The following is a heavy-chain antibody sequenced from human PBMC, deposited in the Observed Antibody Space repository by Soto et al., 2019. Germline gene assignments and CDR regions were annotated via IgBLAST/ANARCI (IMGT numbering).Heavy chain of an antibody. CDR3: ARKTGNSGWYYYFDY. CDR1: GYSFTSYW. J-gene: IGHJ4*02. Sequence: PRESLKISCKGSGYSFTSYWIGWVRQMPGKGLEWMGIIYPGDSDTRYSPSFQGQVTISADKSISTAYLQWSSLKASDTAMYYCARKTGNSGWYYYFDYWGQGTLVTVSS. CDR2: IYPGDSDT. V-gene: IGHV5-51*01. D-gene: IGHD6-19*01.